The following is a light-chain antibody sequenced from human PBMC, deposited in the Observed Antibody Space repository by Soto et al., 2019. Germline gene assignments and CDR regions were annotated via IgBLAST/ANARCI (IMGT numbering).Light chain of an antibody. Sequence: QSALTQPASVSASPGQSITISCTGTSSDVGGYNYVSWYQQHPGKPPKLMIYDVRNRPSGLSNRFSGSTSGNTASLTIARLPAEDEAEYYGGSYTSSSAYVFGTGTKLTVL. V-gene: IGLV2-14*01. CDR3: GSYTSSSAYV. CDR1: SSDVGGYNY. CDR2: DVR. J-gene: IGLJ1*01.